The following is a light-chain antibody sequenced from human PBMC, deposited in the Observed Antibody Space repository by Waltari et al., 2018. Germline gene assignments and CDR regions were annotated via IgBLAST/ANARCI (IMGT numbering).Light chain of an antibody. CDR1: SGSIASNH. CDR2: EDN. V-gene: IGLV6-57*02. J-gene: IGLJ3*02. CDR3: QSYDSSNRV. Sequence: NFMLTQPHSVSESPGKTVTISCPGSSGSIASNHVQWYQQRPGSAPTTVIYEDNQRPSGVPDRFSGSIDSSSNSASLTISGLKTEDEADYYCQSYDSSNRVFGGGTKLTVL.